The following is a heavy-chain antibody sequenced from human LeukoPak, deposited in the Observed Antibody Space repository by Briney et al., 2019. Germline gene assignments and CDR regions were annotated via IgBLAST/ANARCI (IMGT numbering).Heavy chain of an antibody. V-gene: IGHV4-4*07. D-gene: IGHD6-19*01. CDR1: GGSISSYH. CDR3: ARDPGYSSGWSWFDP. Sequence: SETLSLTCRVSGGSISSYHWSWIRQAAGKGLEWIGRIYATGITNYNPSLKSRVTMSVDTSKNQFSLRMRSVTAADTAVYYCARDPGYSSGWSWFDPWGQGTLVTVSS. CDR2: IYATGIT. J-gene: IGHJ5*02.